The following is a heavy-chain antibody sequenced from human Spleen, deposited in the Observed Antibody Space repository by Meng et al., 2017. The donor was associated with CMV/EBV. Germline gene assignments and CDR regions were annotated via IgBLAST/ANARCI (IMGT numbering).Heavy chain of an antibody. CDR3: ARGHSNSV. CDR1: VGSFSGYY. J-gene: IGHJ4*02. V-gene: IGHV4-34*01. CDR2: INHSGST. Sequence: TLSLTCAVYVGSFSGYYWSWIRQPPGKGLEWIGEINHSGSTNYNPSLKSRVTISVDTSKNQFSLKLSSVTAADTAVYYCARGHSNSVWGQGTLVTVSS. D-gene: IGHD4-11*01.